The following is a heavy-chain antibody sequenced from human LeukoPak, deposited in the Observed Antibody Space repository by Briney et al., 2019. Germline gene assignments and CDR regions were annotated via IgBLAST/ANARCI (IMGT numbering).Heavy chain of an antibody. D-gene: IGHD6-25*01. Sequence: GGSLILSCAASGFTFSMYWMSWVRQAPGKGLEWVANIKHDGSEKFYVDSVKGRFIISRDNAKNSLFLQLNSLRDEDTAVYYCARITGIEAAGDYWGQGTLVTVSS. J-gene: IGHJ4*02. CDR1: GFTFSMYW. V-gene: IGHV3-7*04. CDR2: IKHDGSEK. CDR3: ARITGIEAAGDY.